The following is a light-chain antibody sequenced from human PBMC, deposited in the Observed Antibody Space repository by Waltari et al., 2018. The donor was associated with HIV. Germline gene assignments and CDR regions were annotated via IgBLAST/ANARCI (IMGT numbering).Light chain of an antibody. CDR2: SNN. Sequence: QSVLTQPPSASGTPGQRVTISCSGSSSNIGSNTVNWYQQLPGTAPKLLIYSNNQRPSGVPGRFSGFKAGTSASLAISGLQSEDEADYYCAAWDDSLNAVFGGGTKRTVL. CDR1: SSNIGSNT. V-gene: IGLV1-44*01. CDR3: AAWDDSLNAV. J-gene: IGLJ3*02.